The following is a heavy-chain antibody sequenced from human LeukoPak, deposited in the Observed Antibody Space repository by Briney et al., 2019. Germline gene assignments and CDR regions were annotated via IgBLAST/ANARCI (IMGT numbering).Heavy chain of an antibody. J-gene: IGHJ4*02. CDR3: ASAHTYYYDSSGYYYYDY. CDR1: GGSISSGGYY. V-gene: IGHV4-31*03. CDR2: IYYSGST. Sequence: RPSETLSLTCTGSGGSISSGGYYWSWIRQHPGKGLEWIGYIYYSGSTYYNPSLKSRVTISVDTSKNQFSLKLSSVTAADKAVYYCASAHTYYYDSSGYYYYDYWGQGTLVTVSS. D-gene: IGHD3-22*01.